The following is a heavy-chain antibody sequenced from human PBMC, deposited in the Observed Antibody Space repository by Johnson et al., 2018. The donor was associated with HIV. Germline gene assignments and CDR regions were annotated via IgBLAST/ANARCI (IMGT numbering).Heavy chain of an antibody. CDR2: INGNGDRT. J-gene: IGHJ3*02. CDR3: AGRSSAWYEDAFDI. D-gene: IGHD6-19*01. Sequence: QVQLVESGGGVVQPGGSLRPSCAASGFTFSSYAMHWVRQAPGQGLEWVSGINGNGDRTYSAVSLKAGVTISRDSSKNTLFLQMNSLRVEDTAIYYCAGRSSAWYEDAFDIWGQGTMVTVSS. CDR1: GFTFSSYA. V-gene: IGHV3-64*04.